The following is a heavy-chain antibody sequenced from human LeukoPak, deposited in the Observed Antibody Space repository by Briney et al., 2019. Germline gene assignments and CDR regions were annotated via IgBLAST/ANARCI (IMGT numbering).Heavy chain of an antibody. V-gene: IGHV3-48*02. CDR2: ITGNSATI. CDR3: ARRAI. J-gene: IGHJ6*04. CDR1: GFTFSTYV. Sequence: PGGSLRLSCAASGFTFSTYVMNGVRQSPGKGLEGISYITGNSATIYSADSVRGRFTISRDNAKNSVYLEMNSLREEDTAVYYCARRAIWGKGSTVIVSS.